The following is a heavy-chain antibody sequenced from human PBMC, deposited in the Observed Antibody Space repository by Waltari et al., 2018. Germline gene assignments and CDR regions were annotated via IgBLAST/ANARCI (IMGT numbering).Heavy chain of an antibody. J-gene: IGHJ2*01. CDR3: ARDRGPQYPGHWCFDL. V-gene: IGHV1-3*01. Sequence: QVHLVQSASEVKNPGASVMLSCRASGSSLTYAAIHWVRQTPGQGLEWMAWIAPDSGKTRNAHNCEDRGRISRDTSANTADMELSSRRSEDTALYCCARDRGPQYPGHWCFDLWGPGTLVTVSS. CDR2: IAPDSGKT. D-gene: IGHD2-15*01. CDR1: GSSLTYAA.